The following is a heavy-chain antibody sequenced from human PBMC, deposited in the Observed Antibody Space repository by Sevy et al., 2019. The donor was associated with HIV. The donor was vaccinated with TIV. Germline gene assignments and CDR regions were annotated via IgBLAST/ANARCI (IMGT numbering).Heavy chain of an antibody. D-gene: IGHD2-2*01. CDR1: DGSFSGYY. J-gene: IGHJ5*02. CDR3: ARSPPVVVVPGAPSWFDP. CDR2: INESGIT. V-gene: IGHV4-34*01. Sequence: SETLSLTCAVHDGSFSGYYRNWIRQLPGKGLEWIGEINESGITYYNPSLTSRVTISFDTSKKQFSLKLNSVTAVDTAVYFCARSPPVVVVPGAPSWFDPWGQGTLVTVSS.